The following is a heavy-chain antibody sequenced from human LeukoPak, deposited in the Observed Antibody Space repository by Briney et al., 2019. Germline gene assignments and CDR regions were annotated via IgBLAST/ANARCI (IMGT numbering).Heavy chain of an antibody. CDR1: GFTFSDYY. V-gene: IGHV3-11*01. CDR2: ISSSGSTI. CDR3: ARVEVVPAAIPKKRSHFDY. D-gene: IGHD2-2*02. Sequence: GGSLRLSCAASGFTFSDYYMSWIRQAPGKGLEWVSYISSSGSTIYYADSVKGRFTISRDNAKNSLYLQMNSLRAEDTAVYYCARVEVVPAAIPKKRSHFDYWGQGTLVTVSS. J-gene: IGHJ4*02.